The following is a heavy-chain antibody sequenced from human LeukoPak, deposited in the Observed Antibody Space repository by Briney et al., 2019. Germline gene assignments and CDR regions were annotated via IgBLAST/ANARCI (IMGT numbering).Heavy chain of an antibody. Sequence: SETLSLTCTVSGDSINGYYWSWIRQPPGKGLEWIGYIYYSGSTNYNPSLKSRVTISVDTSKNQFSLKLSSVTAADTAVYYCARAAADTYYYYYMDVWGKGTTVTVSS. V-gene: IGHV4-59*01. J-gene: IGHJ6*03. CDR2: IYYSGST. D-gene: IGHD6-13*01. CDR3: ARAAADTYYYYYMDV. CDR1: GDSINGYY.